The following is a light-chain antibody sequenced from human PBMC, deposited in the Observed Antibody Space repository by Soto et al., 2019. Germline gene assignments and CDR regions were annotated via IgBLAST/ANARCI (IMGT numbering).Light chain of an antibody. CDR3: HQSDSILT. CDR2: AES. J-gene: IGKJ1*01. CDR1: KKIRHY. Sequence: DIQMTQSPSSLSASVGDRVTISCRASKKIRHYLNWYQQTPGKATKILIYAESTLQSGVPSRFSGSRSVTDFTLTINSLHPNDFTTYYFHQSDSILTFGQVTRVEI. V-gene: IGKV1-39*01.